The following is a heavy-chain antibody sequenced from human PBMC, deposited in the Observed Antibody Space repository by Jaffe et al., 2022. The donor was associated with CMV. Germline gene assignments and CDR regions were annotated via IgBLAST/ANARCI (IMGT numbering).Heavy chain of an antibody. V-gene: IGHV3-23*01. CDR3: AKRISPWLVSGAFDI. J-gene: IGHJ3*02. CDR1: GFNFSPYA. Sequence: EVQLLESGGGLVQPGGSLRLSCVDSGFNFSPYALSWVRQAPGKGLEWVSGISGSGGTTYYADSVKGRFTISRDNSKNTLYLQMNSLRADDTAVYYCAKRISPWLVSGAFDIWGQGTKVTVSS. D-gene: IGHD6-19*01. CDR2: ISGSGGTT.